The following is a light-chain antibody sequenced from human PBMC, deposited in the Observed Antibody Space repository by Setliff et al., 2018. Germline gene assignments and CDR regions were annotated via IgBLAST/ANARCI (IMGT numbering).Light chain of an antibody. CDR2: QDS. CDR1: KLGDKY. V-gene: IGLV3-1*01. Sequence: SYELTQPPSVSVSPGQTANITCSGDKLGDKYACWYQQKPGQSPVLVIYQDSKRPSGIPERFSGSNSGNTATLTISGTQAMDEADYYCQAWDSSLWVFGTGTKVTVL. J-gene: IGLJ1*01. CDR3: QAWDSSLWV.